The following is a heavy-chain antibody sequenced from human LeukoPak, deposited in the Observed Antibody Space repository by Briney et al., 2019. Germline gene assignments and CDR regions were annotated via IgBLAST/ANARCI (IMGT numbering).Heavy chain of an antibody. Sequence: SETLSLTCTVSGGSISSYYWSWIRQSPGKGLEWIGYIYYSESTYYNPSLKSRVTTSVDTSKNQFSLKLTSVTAADTAVYYCARGLLKGQLHLGYSYYMDVWGKGTTITVSS. D-gene: IGHD2-2*01. CDR1: GGSISSYY. V-gene: IGHV4-59*13. CDR3: ARGLLKGQLHLGYSYYMDV. J-gene: IGHJ6*03. CDR2: IYYSEST.